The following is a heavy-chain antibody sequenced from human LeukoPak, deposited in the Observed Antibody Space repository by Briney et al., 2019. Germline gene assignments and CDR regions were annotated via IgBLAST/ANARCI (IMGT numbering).Heavy chain of an antibody. CDR2: ISYDGSNK. J-gene: IGHJ4*02. CDR3: AGGSLGSGEFDY. Sequence: DPGGSLRLSCAASVFTFSSYAMHWVRQAPGKGLEWVAVISYDGSNKYYADSVKGRFTTSRDNSKNTLYLQMNSLRAEDTAVYYCAGGSLGSGEFDYWGQGTLVTVSS. D-gene: IGHD3-10*01. CDR1: VFTFSSYA. V-gene: IGHV3-30*04.